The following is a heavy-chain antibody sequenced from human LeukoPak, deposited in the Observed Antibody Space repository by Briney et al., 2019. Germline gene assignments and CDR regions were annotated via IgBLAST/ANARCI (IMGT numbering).Heavy chain of an antibody. Sequence: PGGSLRLSCAAFGFIFSSHWMNWVRQAPGKGLEWVANIKQDGSEKYYVDSVKGRFTISRDNAKNSLYLQMNSLRAEDTAVYYCASLDYWGQGILVTVSS. CDR3: ASLDY. CDR1: GFIFSSHW. CDR2: IKQDGSEK. V-gene: IGHV3-7*01. J-gene: IGHJ4*02.